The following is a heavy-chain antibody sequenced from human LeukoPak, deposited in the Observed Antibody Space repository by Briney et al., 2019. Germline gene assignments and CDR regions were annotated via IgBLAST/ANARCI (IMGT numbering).Heavy chain of an antibody. Sequence: VKVSCKASGGTFSSYAISWVRQAPGQRLEWMGRIIPILGIANYAQKFQGRVTITADKSTSTAYMELSSLRSEDTAVYYCAALGATRGPPIDYWGQGTLVAVSS. CDR2: IIPILGIA. J-gene: IGHJ4*02. CDR3: AALGATRGPPIDY. V-gene: IGHV1-69*10. CDR1: GGTFSSYA. D-gene: IGHD1-26*01.